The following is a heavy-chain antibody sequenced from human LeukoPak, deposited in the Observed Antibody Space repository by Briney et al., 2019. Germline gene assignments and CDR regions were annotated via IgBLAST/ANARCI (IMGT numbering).Heavy chain of an antibody. CDR2: ISSSGSTI. Sequence: GGSLRLSCAASGFTFSDYYMSWIRQAPGKGLEWVSYISSSGSTIYYADSVKGRFTISRDNAKNSLYLQMNSLRAEDTAVYYCARAAAGSQATWGFVDVWGQRTTVTVSS. CDR1: GFTFSDYY. J-gene: IGHJ6*02. CDR3: ARAAAGSQATWGFVDV. D-gene: IGHD6-13*01. V-gene: IGHV3-11*01.